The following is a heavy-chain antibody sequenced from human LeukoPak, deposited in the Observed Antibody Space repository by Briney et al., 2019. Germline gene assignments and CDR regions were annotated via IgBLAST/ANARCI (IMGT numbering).Heavy chain of an antibody. CDR2: INHSGGT. D-gene: IGHD2-15*01. CDR3: ARGRCSGGSCYLGYFQH. Sequence: SETLSLTCAVYGGSFSGYYWSWLRQPPGKGLEGIGEINHSGGTNYNPSLTSRVPISVDTSKNQFSLKLSSVTAADTAVYYCARGRCSGGSCYLGYFQHWGQGTLVTVSS. CDR1: GGSFSGYY. V-gene: IGHV4-34*01. J-gene: IGHJ1*01.